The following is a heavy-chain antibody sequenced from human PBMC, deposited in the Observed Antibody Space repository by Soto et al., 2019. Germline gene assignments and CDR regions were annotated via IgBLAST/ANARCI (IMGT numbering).Heavy chain of an antibody. Sequence: EVQVVESGVGLVQPGGSLRLSCVASGFSFSTYWMSWVLQVPGTGLEWVANIKADGSETHYVDSVRGRFTISRDNAKTSLYLQVNSLRAEDTAVYYCAKGGHIDFCGQGTLVTVSS. CDR3: AKGGHIDF. D-gene: IGHD3-16*01. CDR1: GFSFSTYW. V-gene: IGHV3-7*03. J-gene: IGHJ4*02. CDR2: IKADGSET.